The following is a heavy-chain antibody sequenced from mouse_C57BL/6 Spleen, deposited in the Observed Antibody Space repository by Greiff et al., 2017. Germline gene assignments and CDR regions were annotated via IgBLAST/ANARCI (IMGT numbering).Heavy chain of an antibody. Sequence: EVKLVESGGGLVQPGGSLKLSCAASGFTFSDYGMHWVRQAPEKGLEWVAYISSGSSTIYYADPVKGRFTISSDNAKNILFLQMTSLRSEDTAMYYCARKSSYFDYWGQGTTLTVSS. V-gene: IGHV5-17*01. D-gene: IGHD1-1*01. CDR1: GFTFSDYG. J-gene: IGHJ2*01. CDR3: ARKSSYFDY. CDR2: ISSGSSTI.